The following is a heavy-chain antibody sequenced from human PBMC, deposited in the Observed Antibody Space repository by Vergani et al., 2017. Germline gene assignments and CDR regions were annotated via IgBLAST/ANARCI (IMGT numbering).Heavy chain of an antibody. CDR1: GSTFSDYY. V-gene: IGHV3-11*05. CDR2: ISSSSSYT. Sequence: QLQLVDSGGGLVKPGGSLRLSCAASGSTFSDYYMSWIRQAPGKGREWVSYISSSSSYTNYADSVKGRFTISRDNAKNSLYLQMNSLRAEDTAVYYCARLASGWSNXFDPWGQGTLVTVSS. D-gene: IGHD6-19*01. CDR3: ARLASGWSNXFDP. J-gene: IGHJ5*02.